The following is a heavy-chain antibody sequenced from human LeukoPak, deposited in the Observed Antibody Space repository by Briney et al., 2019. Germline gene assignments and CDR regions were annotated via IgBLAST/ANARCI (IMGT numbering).Heavy chain of an antibody. CDR3: ARRRYYDSTGYLD. J-gene: IGHJ1*01. CDR1: GDSISSSSYY. V-gene: IGHV4-39*01. D-gene: IGHD3-22*01. Sequence: SETLSLTCTISGDSISSSSYYWGWIRQPPGKGLEWIGDIYYRGSTYYNPSLKSRVSISIDTSNNQSSLTLNSVTAADTALYFCARRRYYDSTGYLDWGQGTLVTVSS. CDR2: IYYRGST.